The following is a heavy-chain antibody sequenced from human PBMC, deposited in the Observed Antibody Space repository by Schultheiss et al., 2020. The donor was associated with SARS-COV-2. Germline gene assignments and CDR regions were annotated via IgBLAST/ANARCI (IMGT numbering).Heavy chain of an antibody. D-gene: IGHD3-22*01. CDR3: ASGGDSSGSIYYYGMDV. CDR2: IYYSGST. Sequence: SETLSLTCTVSGGSISSYYWSWIRQPPGKGLEWIGYIYYSGSTNYNPSLKSRVTISVDTSKNQFSLKLSSVTPEDTAVYYCASGGDSSGSIYYYGMDVWGQGTTVTVSS. V-gene: IGHV4-59*12. CDR1: GGSISSYY. J-gene: IGHJ6*02.